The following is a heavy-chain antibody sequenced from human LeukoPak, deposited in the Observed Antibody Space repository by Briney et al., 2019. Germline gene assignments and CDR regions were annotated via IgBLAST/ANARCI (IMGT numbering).Heavy chain of an antibody. D-gene: IGHD2-21*02. J-gene: IGHJ6*02. CDR2: IYYSGST. CDR1: GGSISSYY. CDR3: ARTASRRYYYYYGMDV. Sequence: PSETLSLTCTVSGGSISSYYWSWIRQPPGKGLEWIGYIYYSGSTNYNPSLKSRVTLSVDTSKNQFSLKLSSVTAADTAVYYCARTASRRYYYYYGMDVWDQGTTVTVSS. V-gene: IGHV4-59*01.